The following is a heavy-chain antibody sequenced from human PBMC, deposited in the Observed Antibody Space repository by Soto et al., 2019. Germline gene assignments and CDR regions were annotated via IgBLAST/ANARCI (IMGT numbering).Heavy chain of an antibody. CDR1: GGSISSSNW. V-gene: IGHV4-4*02. J-gene: IGHJ6*02. D-gene: IGHD3-3*01. Sequence: PEETLSLTCAVSGGSISSSNWWSWVRQPPGKGLEWIGYIYYSGSTNYNPSLKSRVTISVDTSKNQFSLKLSSVTAADTAVYYCARGDYDFWSGYLYYYYGMDVWGQGTTVTVSS. CDR2: IYYSGST. CDR3: ARGDYDFWSGYLYYYYGMDV.